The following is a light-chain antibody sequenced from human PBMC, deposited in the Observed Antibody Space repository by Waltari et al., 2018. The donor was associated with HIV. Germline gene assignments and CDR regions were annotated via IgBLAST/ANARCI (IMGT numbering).Light chain of an antibody. V-gene: IGKV3-20*01. CDR2: AAS. CDR3: QQYATSPT. CDR1: QIIRDNF. J-gene: IGKJ1*01. Sequence: DILLTQTPGTLSLSPGQRATLSCWASQIIRDNFLAWYQQRPGQAPRLLMFAASSRATGIPGKFTGSGSGKEFSLTIARLEPEDYAVYYCQQYATSPTFGNGTKVEV.